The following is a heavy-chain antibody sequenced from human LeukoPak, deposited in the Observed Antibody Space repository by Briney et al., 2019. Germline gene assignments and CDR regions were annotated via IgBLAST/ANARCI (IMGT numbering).Heavy chain of an antibody. CDR3: ARHGVTGSSSSPNDY. CDR2: IYPGDSDT. CDR1: GYSFSTYW. Sequence: GESLKISCQGSGYSFSTYWIAWVRQMPGKGLELMGTIYPGDSDTRYSPSFQGQVTISADKSISTAYLQWSSLKVSDSAMYYCARHGVTGSSSSPNDYWGQGTLVTVSS. D-gene: IGHD6-6*01. V-gene: IGHV5-51*01. J-gene: IGHJ4*02.